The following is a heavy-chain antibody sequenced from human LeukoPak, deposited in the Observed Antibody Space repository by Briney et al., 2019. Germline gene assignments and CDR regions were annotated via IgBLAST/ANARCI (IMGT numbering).Heavy chain of an antibody. CDR2: VNGNGGST. CDR1: GFSFSTYA. J-gene: IGHJ3*02. CDR3: ARGIVAAGTRDAFDI. Sequence: GGSLRLSCAASGFSFSTYAMSWVRQAPGKGLEWVSGVNGNGGSTSYADSVKGRFTIFRDNSKNTVYLQMNSLRAEDTAVYYCARGIVAAGTRDAFDIWGQGTTVTVSS. D-gene: IGHD6-13*01. V-gene: IGHV3-23*01.